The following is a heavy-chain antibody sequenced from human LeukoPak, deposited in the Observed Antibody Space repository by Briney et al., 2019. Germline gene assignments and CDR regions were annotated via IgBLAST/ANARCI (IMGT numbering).Heavy chain of an antibody. CDR2: IYYSGST. V-gene: IGHV4-39*07. Sequence: SETLSLTCTVSGGSISSYYWGWIRQPPGKGLEWIGSIYYSGSTYYNPSLKSRVTISVDTSKNQFSLKLSSVTAADTAVYYCARDQLGGLEWELHFDYWGQGTLVTVSS. J-gene: IGHJ4*02. CDR1: GGSISSYY. CDR3: ARDQLGGLEWELHFDY. D-gene: IGHD1-26*01.